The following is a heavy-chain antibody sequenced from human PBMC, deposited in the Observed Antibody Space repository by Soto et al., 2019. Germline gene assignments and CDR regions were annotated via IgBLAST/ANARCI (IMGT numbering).Heavy chain of an antibody. D-gene: IGHD3-22*01. CDR3: AKDTYYHDSSGYYVFYN. CDR2: ISYDGSNK. Sequence: QVQLVESGGGVVQPGRSLRLSCADSGFTFTDYGMHWVRQAPGKGLEWVAVISYDGSNKNYADSVKGRFTISRDNSKNTLYLQMNSLRAEDTAVYYCAKDTYYHDSSGYYVFYNWGQGTLVTVSS. J-gene: IGHJ4*02. CDR1: GFTFTDYG. V-gene: IGHV3-30*18.